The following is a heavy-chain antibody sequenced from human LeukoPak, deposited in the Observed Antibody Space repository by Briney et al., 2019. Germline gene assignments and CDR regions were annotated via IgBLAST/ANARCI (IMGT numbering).Heavy chain of an antibody. CDR3: AKEDYRSGWAFVAFVV. D-gene: IGHD6-19*01. J-gene: IGHJ3*01. CDR1: GLTFSTYA. V-gene: IGHV3-23*01. CDR2: ITGSGGVT. Sequence: GGSLRLSCAASGLTFSTYAMNWVRQAPGKGLEWVSCITGSGGVTFYADSVKGRFTISRDNSKNTLYLQMNNLRAEDTALYYCAKEDYRSGWAFVAFVVGAKGKRSPVFS.